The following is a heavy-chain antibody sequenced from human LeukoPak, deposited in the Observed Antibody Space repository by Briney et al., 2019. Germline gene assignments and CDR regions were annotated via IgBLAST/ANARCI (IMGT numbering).Heavy chain of an antibody. J-gene: IGHJ4*02. D-gene: IGHD5-24*01. Sequence: SETLSLTCTVSGGAISSGGYYWSWIRQHPGKGLDWIGYVYYTGTTYYHPSLKSRVTISLDTSKNQFSLRLNSVTAADAAVYFCARSGDAYSFDYWGQGSLVTVSS. CDR1: GGAISSGGYY. V-gene: IGHV4-31*03. CDR2: VYYTGTT. CDR3: ARSGDAYSFDY.